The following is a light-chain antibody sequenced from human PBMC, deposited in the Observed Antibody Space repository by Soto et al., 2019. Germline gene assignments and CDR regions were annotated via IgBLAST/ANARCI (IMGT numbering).Light chain of an antibody. CDR2: DAA. V-gene: IGKV3-20*01. Sequence: EIGLTQSPGTLSLSPGERVTLSCRASQSVTNSYVAWYQQKPGQAPRLLIYDAATRATGIPDRFSGTGSGTDFTLTISRLEPEDFAVYYCQQYGNSPWTFGQGTKVDIK. CDR1: QSVTNSY. CDR3: QQYGNSPWT. J-gene: IGKJ1*01.